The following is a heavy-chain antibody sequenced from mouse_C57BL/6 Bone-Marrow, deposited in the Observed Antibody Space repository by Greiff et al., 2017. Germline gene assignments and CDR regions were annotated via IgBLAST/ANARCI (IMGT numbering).Heavy chain of an antibody. CDR3: ARADSNSYYAMDY. J-gene: IGHJ4*01. V-gene: IGHV3-3*01. D-gene: IGHD2-5*01. CDR1: GFSINSDCY. Sequence: VQLKQSGPSLVRPSQTLSLTCTVTGFSINSDCYWIWIRQFPGNKLEYIGYTFYSGITYYNPSLESRTYITRDTSKNQFSLKLSSVTTEDTATYYCARADSNSYYAMDYWGQGTSVTVSS. CDR2: TFYSGIT.